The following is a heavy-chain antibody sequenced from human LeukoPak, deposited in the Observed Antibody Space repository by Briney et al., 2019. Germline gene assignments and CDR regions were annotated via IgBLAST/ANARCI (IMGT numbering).Heavy chain of an antibody. CDR1: GFTFSSYE. D-gene: IGHD6-13*01. CDR2: ITESGSTK. J-gene: IGHJ5*02. CDR3: AREMYSSRWYNWFDP. Sequence: PGGSLRLSCAASGFTFSSYEMNWVRQAPGKGLEWVSYITESGSTKYYADSVKGRFTISRDNAKNSLYLQMNSLRAEDTAVYYCAREMYSSRWYNWFDPWGQGTLVTVSS. V-gene: IGHV3-48*03.